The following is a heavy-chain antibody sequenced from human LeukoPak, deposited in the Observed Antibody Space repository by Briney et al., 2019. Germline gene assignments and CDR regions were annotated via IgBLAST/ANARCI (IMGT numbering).Heavy chain of an antibody. CDR1: GFSLITSGVG. CDR3: AHTLWFGELCYFDY. CDR2: IYGDDDK. Sequence: GSGPTLVNPTQTLTLTCTFSGFSLITSGVGVGWIRQPPGKALEWLALIYGDDDKRYSPSLRSRLTITKDTSNNQVVLTMTNMDPVDTATYYCAHTLWFGELCYFDYWGQGTLVTVSS. D-gene: IGHD3-10*01. J-gene: IGHJ4*02. V-gene: IGHV2-5*02.